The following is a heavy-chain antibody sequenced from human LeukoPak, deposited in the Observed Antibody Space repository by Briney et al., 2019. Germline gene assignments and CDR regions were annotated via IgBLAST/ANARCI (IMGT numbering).Heavy chain of an antibody. Sequence: PSQTLSLTCTVSGGSISSSSYYWGWIRQPPGKGLEWIGSIYYSGSTYYNPSLKSRVTISVDTSKNQFSLKLSSVTAADTAVYYCARNDIVVVPAAIRPFDYWGQGTLVTVSS. V-gene: IGHV4-39*01. CDR1: GGSISSSSYY. CDR2: IYYSGST. D-gene: IGHD2-2*01. CDR3: ARNDIVVVPAAIRPFDY. J-gene: IGHJ4*02.